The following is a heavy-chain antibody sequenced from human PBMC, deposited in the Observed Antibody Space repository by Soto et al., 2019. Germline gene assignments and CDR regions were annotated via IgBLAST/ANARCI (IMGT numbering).Heavy chain of an antibody. CDR3: ARAGFGLMYGMDV. J-gene: IGHJ6*02. CDR1: GGSISSGDYY. D-gene: IGHD3-10*01. CDR2: IYYSGST. Sequence: SETLSLTCTVSGGSISSGDYYWSWIRQPPGKGLEWIGYIYYSGSTCYNPSLKSRVTISVDTSKNQFSLKLSSVTAADTAVYYCARAGFGLMYGMDVWGQGTTVTVSS. V-gene: IGHV4-30-4*01.